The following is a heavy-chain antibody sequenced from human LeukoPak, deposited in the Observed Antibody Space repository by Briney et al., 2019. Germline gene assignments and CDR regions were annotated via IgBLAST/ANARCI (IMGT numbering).Heavy chain of an antibody. CDR3: ASLSAPGY. CDR1: GGSISSYY. CDR2: IYYSGST. V-gene: IGHV4-59*08. D-gene: IGHD1-14*01. J-gene: IGHJ4*02. Sequence: PSETLSLTCTVSGGSISSYYWSWIRQPPGKGLEWIGYIYYSGSTNYNPSLKSRVTISVDTSKNQFSLKLSSVTAADTAVYYCASLSAPGYWGQGTLVTVSS.